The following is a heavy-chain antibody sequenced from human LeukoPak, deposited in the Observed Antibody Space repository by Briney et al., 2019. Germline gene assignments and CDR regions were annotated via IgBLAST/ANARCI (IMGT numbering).Heavy chain of an antibody. Sequence: GGSLRLSCAASGFTFSSYAMSWVRQAPGKGLEWVSAISGSGGSTYYADSVKGRFTISRDNSKNTLYLQMNSLRAEDTAVYYFAKGGDYYDSSVPRAFDIWGQGTMVTVSS. D-gene: IGHD3-22*01. CDR2: ISGSGGST. V-gene: IGHV3-23*01. CDR3: AKGGDYYDSSVPRAFDI. J-gene: IGHJ3*02. CDR1: GFTFSSYA.